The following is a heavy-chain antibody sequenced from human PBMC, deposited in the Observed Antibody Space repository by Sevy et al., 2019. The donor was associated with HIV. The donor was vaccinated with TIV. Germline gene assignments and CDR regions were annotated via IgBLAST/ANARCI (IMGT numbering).Heavy chain of an antibody. CDR3: ARGRKRTEEWLEELDYYYGLDV. J-gene: IGHJ6*02. D-gene: IGHD2-8*01. V-gene: IGHV3-30*02. Sequence: GGSLRLSCAASGFSLTTSDMHWVRQAPGKGLEWVAYVRNDGSNKYYADSVRDRFTISRDSPKNTLYLQMNCLRDEDTAIYYYARGRKRTEEWLEELDYYYGLDVWGQGTTVTVSS. CDR1: GFSLTTSD. CDR2: VRNDGSNK.